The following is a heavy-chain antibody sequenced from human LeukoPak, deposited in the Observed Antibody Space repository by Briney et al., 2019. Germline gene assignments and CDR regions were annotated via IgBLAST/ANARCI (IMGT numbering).Heavy chain of an antibody. V-gene: IGHV3-30-3*01. CDR3: ARERRGSFDY. Sequence: PGGSLRLSCAGSGFTFSWYAIHWVRQAPGKGLEWVAIISYDGSTKDYADSVKGRFTISRDNSKNTLYLQMNSLRTEDTAVYFCARERRGSFDYWGQGTLVTVSS. D-gene: IGHD1-1*01. CDR1: GFTFSWYA. J-gene: IGHJ4*02. CDR2: ISYDGSTK.